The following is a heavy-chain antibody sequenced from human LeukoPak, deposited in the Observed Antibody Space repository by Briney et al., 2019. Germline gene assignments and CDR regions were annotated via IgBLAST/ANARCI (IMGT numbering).Heavy chain of an antibody. D-gene: IGHD5-12*01. Sequence: SETLSLTCAVYGGSFSGYYWSWIRQPPGKGLEWIGEINHSGSANYNPSLKSRVTISVDTSKNQFSLKLSSVTAADTAVYYCARVSQWLRFVWFDPWGQGTLVTVSS. CDR2: INHSGSA. CDR1: GGSFSGYY. CDR3: ARVSQWLRFVWFDP. V-gene: IGHV4-34*01. J-gene: IGHJ5*02.